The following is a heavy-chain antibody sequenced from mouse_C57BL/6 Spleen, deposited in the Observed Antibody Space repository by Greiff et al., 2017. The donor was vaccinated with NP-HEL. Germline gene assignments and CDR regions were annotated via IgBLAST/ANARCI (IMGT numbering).Heavy chain of an antibody. V-gene: IGHV3-8*01. Sequence: VQLKQSGPGLAKPSQTLSLTCSVTGYSITSDYWNWIRKFPGTKLEYMGYISYSGNTYYNPSLKSRISITRDTSKNQYYLQLNSVTTEDTATYYCARYWRGYYSDYWGQGTTLTVSS. CDR1: GYSITSDY. CDR3: ARYWRGYYSDY. J-gene: IGHJ2*01. CDR2: ISYSGNT.